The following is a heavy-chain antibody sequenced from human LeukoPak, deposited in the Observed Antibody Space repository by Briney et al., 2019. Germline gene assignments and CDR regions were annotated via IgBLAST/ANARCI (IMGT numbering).Heavy chain of an antibody. CDR1: GGTFSNFA. Sequence: ASVKVSCKASGGTFSNFAISWVRQAPGQGLEWMGGIIPIFGTANYPQKFQGRVTITADEYTSTAYMELSSLRSEDTAVYFCARDRTPYYHVSTGYYRALDYWGQGTLVTVSS. D-gene: IGHD3-9*01. J-gene: IGHJ4*02. CDR2: IIPIFGTA. CDR3: ARDRTPYYHVSTGYYRALDY. V-gene: IGHV1-69*13.